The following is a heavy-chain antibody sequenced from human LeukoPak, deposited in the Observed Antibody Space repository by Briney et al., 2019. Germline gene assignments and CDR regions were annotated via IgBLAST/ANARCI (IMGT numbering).Heavy chain of an antibody. CDR1: GGSISSYY. D-gene: IGHD3-16*01. J-gene: IGHJ4*02. CDR3: ARDLQSGPPVG. Sequence: SETLSLTCTVSGGSISSYYWSWIRQPAGKGLEWIGRINFAGSTNYNPSLKSRVTMSVDTSKNQFSLKLSSVTAADTAVYYCARDLQSGPPVGWGQGTLVTVSS. CDR2: INFAGST. V-gene: IGHV4-4*07.